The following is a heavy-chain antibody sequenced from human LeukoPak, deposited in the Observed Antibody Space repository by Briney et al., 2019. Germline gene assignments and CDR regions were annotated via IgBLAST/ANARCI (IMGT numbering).Heavy chain of an antibody. CDR2: IYYSGST. CDR3: ARDLPLPGIAAAGTGGGVPYNWFDP. V-gene: IGHV4-39*07. J-gene: IGHJ5*02. Sequence: SETLSLTCTVSGGSISSSSYYWGWIRQPPGKGLEWIGSIYYSGSTYYNPSLKSRVTISVDTSKNQFSLKLSSVTAADTAVYYCARDLPLPGIAAAGTGGGVPYNWFDPWGQGTLVTVSS. CDR1: GGSISSSSYY. D-gene: IGHD6-13*01.